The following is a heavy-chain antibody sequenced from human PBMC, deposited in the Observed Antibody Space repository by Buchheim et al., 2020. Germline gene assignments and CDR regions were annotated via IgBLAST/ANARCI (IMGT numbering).Heavy chain of an antibody. J-gene: IGHJ5*02. D-gene: IGHD4-11*01. Sequence: EVQLTESGGGLVQPGGSLRLSCAASGFTFSNYWMSWVRQAPGKGLEWVANIKQDGSEKYYVDSVKGRFAISRENAKKSLYLQMNSLRAEDTAVYYCARAHYNNFLNWFDPWGQGTL. V-gene: IGHV3-7*01. CDR3: ARAHYNNFLNWFDP. CDR1: GFTFSNYW. CDR2: IKQDGSEK.